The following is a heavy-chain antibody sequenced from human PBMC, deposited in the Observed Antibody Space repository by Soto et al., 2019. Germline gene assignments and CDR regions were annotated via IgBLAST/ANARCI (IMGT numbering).Heavy chain of an antibody. V-gene: IGHV3-33*01. CDR1: GFTFSSYG. D-gene: IGHD2-15*01. Sequence: PGGSLRLSCAAFGFTFSSYGMHWVRQAPGKGLEWVAVIWYDGSNKYYADSVKGRFTISRDNSKNTLYLQMNSLRAEDTAVYYCARGGYSSGGSCYWGAFDIWGQGTMVTVS. J-gene: IGHJ3*02. CDR2: IWYDGSNK. CDR3: ARGGYSSGGSCYWGAFDI.